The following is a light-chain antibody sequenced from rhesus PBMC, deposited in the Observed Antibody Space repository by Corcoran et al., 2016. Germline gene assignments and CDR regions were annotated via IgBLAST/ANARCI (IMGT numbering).Light chain of an antibody. CDR1: QDIRNN. CDR3: QQGYGMPYS. Sequence: DIQMTQSPSSLSASVGDRVTITCQASQDIRNNLAWYQQTPGRAPKLLIFAASTLQNGVPSMVSGTGAGTDFTLTISSLQPEDFATYYCQQGYGMPYSFGQGTKVEIK. J-gene: IGKJ2*01. V-gene: IGKV1S17*01. CDR2: AAS.